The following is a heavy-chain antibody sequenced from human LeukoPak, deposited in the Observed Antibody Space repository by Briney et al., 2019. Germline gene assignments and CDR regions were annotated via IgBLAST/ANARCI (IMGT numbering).Heavy chain of an antibody. J-gene: IGHJ3*02. V-gene: IGHV3-48*01. Sequence: GGSLRLSCAASGFPFSSYSMNWVRQAPGKGLEWVSYIRSSSDIIYYADSVKGRFTISRDNAKNSLYLQMNSLRAEDTAVYYCARSGASSSWPNDAFDIWGQGTMVTVSS. D-gene: IGHD6-13*01. CDR2: IRSSSDII. CDR1: GFPFSSYS. CDR3: ARSGASSSWPNDAFDI.